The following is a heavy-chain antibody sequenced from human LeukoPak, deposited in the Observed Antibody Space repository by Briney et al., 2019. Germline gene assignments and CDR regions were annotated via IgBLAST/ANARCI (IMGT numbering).Heavy chain of an antibody. CDR2: MNPNSRNT. J-gene: IGHJ5*02. D-gene: IGHD2-15*01. V-gene: IGHV1-8*02. Sequence: ASVKVSCKASGYTCTDYDINWVRQATGQGLEWMGWMNPNSRNTGYSQKFQGRVTITRDTSISTAYMELSSLRSEDTAVCYCATGKTKYCSGGRCYSFHWFDPWGQGTLVTVSS. CDR3: ATGKTKYCSGGRCYSFHWFDP. CDR1: GYTCTDYD.